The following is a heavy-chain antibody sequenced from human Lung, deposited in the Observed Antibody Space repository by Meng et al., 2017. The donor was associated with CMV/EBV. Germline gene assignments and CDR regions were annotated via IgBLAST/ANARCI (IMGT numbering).Heavy chain of an antibody. V-gene: IGHV3-15*01. D-gene: IGHD6-19*01. CDR1: GFTFSDAW. Sequence: ESXKISXAASGFTFSDAWMSWVRQAPGKGLEWVGRIKSKIDGGTTDYAAPVKGRFTISRDDSRNTLYLQMNSLKTEDTAVYYCATDLRGRAVAGTYYYGMDLWGQG. CDR3: ATDLRGRAVAGTYYYGMDL. J-gene: IGHJ6*01. CDR2: IKSKIDGGTT.